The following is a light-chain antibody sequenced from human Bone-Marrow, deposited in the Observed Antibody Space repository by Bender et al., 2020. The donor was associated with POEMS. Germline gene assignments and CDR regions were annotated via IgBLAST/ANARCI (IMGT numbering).Light chain of an antibody. CDR1: SGHSSYA. CDR2: LNSDGTH. J-gene: IGLJ3*02. CDR3: QTWGTGMNWV. V-gene: IGLV4-69*01. Sequence: QLVLTQAPSASASLGASAKLTCILSSGHSSYAIAWHQQQPGRGPRFLMKLNSDGTHIKGDGIPDRFSGSSSGAERYLTISSLQSDDEADYYCQTWGTGMNWVFGGGTKLTVL.